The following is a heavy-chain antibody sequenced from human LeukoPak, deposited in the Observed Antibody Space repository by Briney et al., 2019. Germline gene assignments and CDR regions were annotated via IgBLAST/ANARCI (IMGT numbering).Heavy chain of an antibody. D-gene: IGHD1-1*01. CDR1: GFTFSSYA. CDR2: ISGSGGST. V-gene: IGHV3-23*01. Sequence: GGSLRLSCAASGFTFSSYAMSWVRQAPGKGLEGVSAISGSGGSTYYADSVKGRFTISRDNSKNTVYLHMNNLRAEETAVYYCAKEGRKTGSTYGYEFDSWGQGTLVTVSS. CDR3: AKEGRKTGSTYGYEFDS. J-gene: IGHJ4*02.